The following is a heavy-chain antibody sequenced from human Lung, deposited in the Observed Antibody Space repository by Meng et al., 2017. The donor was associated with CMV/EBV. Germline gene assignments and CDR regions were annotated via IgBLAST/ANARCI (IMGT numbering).Heavy chain of an antibody. J-gene: IGHJ5*02. CDR2: MNPNSGNT. Sequence: AXVXVSXXASGYTFTSYDINWVRQATGQGLEWMGWMNPNSGNTGYAQKFQGRVTMTRNTSISTAYMELSSLRSEDTAVYYCARRTTGGKNWFDPWGQGPLVTVSS. CDR3: ARRTTGGKNWFDP. CDR1: GYTFTSYD. V-gene: IGHV1-8*01. D-gene: IGHD4-17*01.